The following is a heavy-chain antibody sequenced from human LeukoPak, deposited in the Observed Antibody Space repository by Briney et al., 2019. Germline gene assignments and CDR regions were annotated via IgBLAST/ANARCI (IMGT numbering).Heavy chain of an antibody. CDR3: VRDPFFSVP. Sequence: GGSLRLSCEVSGFTIRNQWMSWVRQAPGKGLEWVANIKEDGREKYYVDSVKGRFTISRDNGKNSLYLQMNSLRVDDTALYYCVRDPFFSVPWGQGTLVTVSS. V-gene: IGHV3-7*01. D-gene: IGHD2/OR15-2a*01. CDR2: IKEDGREK. CDR1: GFTIRNQW. J-gene: IGHJ5*02.